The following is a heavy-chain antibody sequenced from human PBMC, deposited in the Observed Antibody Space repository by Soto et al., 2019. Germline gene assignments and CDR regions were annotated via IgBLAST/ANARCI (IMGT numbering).Heavy chain of an antibody. D-gene: IGHD3-3*01. CDR3: AKAYHRGADFWSGYRLYYYYGMDV. V-gene: IGHV3-30*18. J-gene: IGHJ6*02. Sequence: PGGSLRLSCAASGFTFSSYGMHWVRQAPGKGLEWVAVISFDGSDKNYADSVKGRFTISRDNSKNTLYLQMNSLRAEDTAVYYCAKAYHRGADFWSGYRLYYYYGMDVWGQGTTVTVSS. CDR1: GFTFSSYG. CDR2: ISFDGSDK.